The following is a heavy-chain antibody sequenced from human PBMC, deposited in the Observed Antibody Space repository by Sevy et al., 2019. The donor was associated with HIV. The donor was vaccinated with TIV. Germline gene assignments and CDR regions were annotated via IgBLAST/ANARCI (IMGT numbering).Heavy chain of an antibody. D-gene: IGHD6-19*01. V-gene: IGHV3-21*01. CDR2: ISSSGSYI. CDR3: ARGASVAGRGGFDF. Sequence: GGSLRLSCAASGFTFSASTINRVRQAPGKGLEWISSISSSGSYIHYADSVKGRFTISRDNAKSSLYLQLNGLRAEDTAVYYCARGASVAGRGGFDFWGQGTLVTVSS. J-gene: IGHJ4*02. CDR1: GFTFSAST.